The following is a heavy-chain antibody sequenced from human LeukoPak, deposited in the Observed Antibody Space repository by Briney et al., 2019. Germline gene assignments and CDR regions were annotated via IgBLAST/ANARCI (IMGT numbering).Heavy chain of an antibody. CDR3: AKDTRDDHHSDY. CDR1: GFTFSAYV. D-gene: IGHD1-14*01. J-gene: IGHJ4*02. CDR2: ISYDGINK. Sequence: HPGGSLRLSCAVSGFTFSAYVMHWVRQAPGKGLEWVAIISYDGINKYYPDSVKGRFTISRDNSKNTLYLQMNCLRAEDTAVYYCAKDTRDDHHSDYWGQGTLVTVSS. V-gene: IGHV3-30*18.